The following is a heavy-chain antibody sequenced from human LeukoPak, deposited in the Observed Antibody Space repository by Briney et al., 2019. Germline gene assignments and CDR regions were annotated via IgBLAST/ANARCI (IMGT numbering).Heavy chain of an antibody. CDR2: ISGSGGST. Sequence: PGGSLRLSCAASGFTFSSYAMSWVRQAPGKGLEWVPAISGSGGSTYYADSVKGRFAISRDNSKNTLYLQMNSLRAEDTAVYYCAKVGIDKQQLPLFDYWGQGTLVTVSS. CDR1: GFTFSSYA. CDR3: AKVGIDKQQLPLFDY. J-gene: IGHJ4*02. V-gene: IGHV3-23*01. D-gene: IGHD6-13*01.